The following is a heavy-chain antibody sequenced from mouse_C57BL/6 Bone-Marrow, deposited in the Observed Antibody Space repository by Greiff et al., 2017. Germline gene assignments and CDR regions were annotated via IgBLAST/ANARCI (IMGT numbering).Heavy chain of an antibody. Sequence: VQLQQSGPELVKPGASVKISCKASGYTFTDYYMNWVKQSHGKSLEWIGDINPNNGGTSYNQKFKGKATLTVDKSSSTAYMELRSLTSEDSAVXYCARYYGNYEGYFDVWGTGTTVTVSS. CDR1: GYTFTDYY. V-gene: IGHV1-26*01. D-gene: IGHD2-1*01. CDR3: ARYYGNYEGYFDV. CDR2: INPNNGGT. J-gene: IGHJ1*03.